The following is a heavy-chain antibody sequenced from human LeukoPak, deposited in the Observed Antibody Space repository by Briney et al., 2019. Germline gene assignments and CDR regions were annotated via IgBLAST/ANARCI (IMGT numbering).Heavy chain of an antibody. D-gene: IGHD2-8*02. V-gene: IGHV4-39*07. Sequence: SETLSLTCSVSGGSITSRDFYWGWIRQSPGKGLGWIGSIYYRGTTYYTPSLRSRVTMSVDTSKNQFSLSLPSVTAADTAVYYCARDRGVYMGGDNDFDVWGQGTMVSVS. J-gene: IGHJ3*01. CDR1: GGSITSRDFY. CDR2: IYYRGTT. CDR3: ARDRGVYMGGDNDFDV.